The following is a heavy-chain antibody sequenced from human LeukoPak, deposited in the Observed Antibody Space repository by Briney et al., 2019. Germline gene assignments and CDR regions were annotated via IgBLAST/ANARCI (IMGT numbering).Heavy chain of an antibody. CDR1: GGSFSYYY. D-gene: IGHD3-22*01. Sequence: PSETLSLTCAVYGGSFSYYYWSWIRQPPGKGLEWIGEINHSGSTNYNPSLKSRVTISIDTSKNQFSLKLSSVTAADTAVYYCAYDSSGEDRVAFDIWGQGTMVTVSS. J-gene: IGHJ3*02. CDR3: AYDSSGEDRVAFDI. CDR2: INHSGST. V-gene: IGHV4-34*01.